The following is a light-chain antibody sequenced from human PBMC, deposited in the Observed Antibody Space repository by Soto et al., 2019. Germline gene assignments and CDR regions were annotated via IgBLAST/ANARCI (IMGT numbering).Light chain of an antibody. CDR2: LNSDGSH. CDR1: SGHSNYA. J-gene: IGLJ3*02. Sequence: QPVLTQSPSASASLGASVKLTCTLSSGHSNYAIAWHQQRPEKGPRYLMKLNSDGSHTKADGIPDRFSGSSSGAERYLTISSLQSEDEADYYCQTWDTGIRVFGGGIKVTVL. V-gene: IGLV4-69*01. CDR3: QTWDTGIRV.